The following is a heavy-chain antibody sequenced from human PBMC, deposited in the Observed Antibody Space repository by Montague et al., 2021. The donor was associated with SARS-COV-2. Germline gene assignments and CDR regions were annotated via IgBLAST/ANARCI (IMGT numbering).Heavy chain of an antibody. Sequence: SETLSLTCTVSGGSISSSNYYWDWIRQPPGQGLEWIGSIYDSGSTYYXXXLKSRVTISVDTSKNHSSLKLSSVTAADTAVYYCARRGRKLLPVATTIGGFDIWGQGTMVTVSS. D-gene: IGHD5-12*01. V-gene: IGHV4-39*02. CDR2: IYDSGST. CDR3: ARRGRKLLPVATTIGGFDI. CDR1: GGSISSSNYY. J-gene: IGHJ3*02.